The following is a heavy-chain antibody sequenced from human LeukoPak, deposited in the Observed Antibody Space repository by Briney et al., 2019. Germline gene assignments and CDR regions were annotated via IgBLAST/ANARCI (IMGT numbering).Heavy chain of an antibody. CDR1: GYSFTGYW. CDR2: IYPADSDS. V-gene: IGHV5-51*01. Sequence: GESLKISCKGSGYSFTGYWIGWVRQMPGKGLEWMGMIYPADSDSRYSPSFQGQVTISADKSINTAYLQWSSLKASDTAMYYCARHTGSTRAFDIWGQGTMVTVSS. CDR3: ARHTGSTRAFDI. J-gene: IGHJ3*02. D-gene: IGHD1-1*01.